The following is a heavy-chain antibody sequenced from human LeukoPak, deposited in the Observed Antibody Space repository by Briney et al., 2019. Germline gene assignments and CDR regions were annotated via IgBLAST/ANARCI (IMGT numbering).Heavy chain of an antibody. CDR1: GGTFSSYA. CDR3: AREGGYSGYDPSDY. D-gene: IGHD5-12*01. J-gene: IGHJ4*02. V-gene: IGHV1-69*13. CDR2: IIPIFGTA. Sequence: ASVKVSCKASGGTFSSYAISWMRQAPGQGLEWMGGIIPIFGTANYAQKFQGRVTITADESTSTAYMELSSLRSEDTAVYYCAREGGYSGYDPSDYWGQGTLVTVSS.